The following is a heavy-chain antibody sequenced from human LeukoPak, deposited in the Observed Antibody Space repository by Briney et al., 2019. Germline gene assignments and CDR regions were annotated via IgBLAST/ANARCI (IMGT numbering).Heavy chain of an antibody. Sequence: ASVKVSCKASGYTFTSYGISWVRQAPGQWLELMGWSSAYIGNTNYAQTLQGRVTMATDTSTSTAYMELRSLRSDDTAVYYCARDRDRYYYDSSGYRPLDYWGQGTLVTVSS. CDR3: ARDRDRYYYDSSGYRPLDY. D-gene: IGHD3-22*01. CDR1: GYTFTSYG. J-gene: IGHJ4*02. V-gene: IGHV1-18*01. CDR2: SSAYIGNT.